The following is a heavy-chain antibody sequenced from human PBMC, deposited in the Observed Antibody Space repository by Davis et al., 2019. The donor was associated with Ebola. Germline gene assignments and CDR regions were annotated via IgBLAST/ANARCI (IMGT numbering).Heavy chain of an antibody. Sequence: GESLKISCAASGFTFSGYGMHWVRQAPGKGLEWVAAISYGGTNKYYANSVKGRFTISRDNSKNTLYLQMNSLRIEDTAVYYCANDVWELLRAFDIWGQGTMVTVSS. CDR1: GFTFSGYG. J-gene: IGHJ3*02. V-gene: IGHV3-30*18. CDR2: ISYGGTNK. CDR3: ANDVWELLRAFDI. D-gene: IGHD1-26*01.